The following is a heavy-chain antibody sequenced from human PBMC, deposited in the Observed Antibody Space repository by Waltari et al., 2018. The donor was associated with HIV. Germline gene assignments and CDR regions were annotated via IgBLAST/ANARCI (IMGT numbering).Heavy chain of an antibody. Sequence: QVRLQESGPGLVKPSETLSVTCSAFGGSVSSHYWTWIRQSPGRGLEWIGYIYPSGTTTYDPSLKSRVTISADMSKNQISLKVNAVTAADTAVYYCARVNAVNEPVWLDPWGQGTLVTVSS. D-gene: IGHD1-1*01. V-gene: IGHV4-59*02. J-gene: IGHJ5*02. CDR2: IYPSGTT. CDR1: GGSVSSHY. CDR3: ARVNAVNEPVWLDP.